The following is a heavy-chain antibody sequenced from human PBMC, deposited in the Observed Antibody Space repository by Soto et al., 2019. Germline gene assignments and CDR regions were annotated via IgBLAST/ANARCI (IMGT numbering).Heavy chain of an antibody. J-gene: IGHJ6*02. CDR2: TYSGGST. CDR1: GFTVSTYN. CDR3: GRKRAGAVQGGADGMDV. V-gene: IGHV3-53*02. D-gene: IGHD3-16*01. Sequence: EVHLVESGGGLMQPGGSLRLSCAASGFTVSTYNMIWVRQAPVKGLEWVSVTYSGGSTQYADSVKGRFTVSRDNSKKTLQGQRSSRRDEDTAGEYGGRKRAGAVQGGADGMDVWGRGTTVTVSS.